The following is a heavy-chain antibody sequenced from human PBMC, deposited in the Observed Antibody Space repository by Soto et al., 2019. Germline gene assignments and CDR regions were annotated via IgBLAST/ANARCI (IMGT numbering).Heavy chain of an antibody. CDR2: INHSGST. CDR3: ASVNCSGGSCYSACFDP. Sequence: SETLSLTCAVYGGSFSGYYWSWLRQPPGKGLEWIGEINHSGSTNYNPSLKSRVTISVDTSKNQFSLKLSSVTAADTAVYYCASVNCSGGSCYSACFDPWGQGTLVTVSP. V-gene: IGHV4-34*01. J-gene: IGHJ5*02. CDR1: GGSFSGYY. D-gene: IGHD2-15*01.